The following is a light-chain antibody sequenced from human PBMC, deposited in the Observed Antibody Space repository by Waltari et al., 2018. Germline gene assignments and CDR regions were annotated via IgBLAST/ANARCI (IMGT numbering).Light chain of an antibody. J-gene: IGKJ4*01. CDR3: QQFDAYPLT. CDR2: SVS. Sequence: IQVTQSPSSLSASVGDRVIITCRASQSINNYLAWFQPKPGKAPKILIYSVSTLQSGVPSRFSGSGSGTDFTLTISSLQPEDFATYYCQQFDAYPLTFGGGTKVEIK. V-gene: IGKV1-9*01. CDR1: QSINNY.